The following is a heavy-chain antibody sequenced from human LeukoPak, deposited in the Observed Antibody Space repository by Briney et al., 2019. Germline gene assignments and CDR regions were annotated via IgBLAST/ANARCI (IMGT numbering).Heavy chain of an antibody. D-gene: IGHD1-14*01. CDR1: GFTLISYA. J-gene: IGHJ4*02. CDR3: APPPGAWFDY. CDR2: ITGGGST. V-gene: IGHV3-23*01. Sequence: PGGSLRLSCAASGFTLISYAMSWVRHAPGKGLEWVSGITGGGSTYYADSVKGRFTISRENSKTTLYLQMNGLRSEDTAVSYCAPPPGAWFDYWGQGTLVTVSS.